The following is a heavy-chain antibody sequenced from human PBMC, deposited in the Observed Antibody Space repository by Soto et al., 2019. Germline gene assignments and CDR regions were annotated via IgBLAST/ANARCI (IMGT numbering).Heavy chain of an antibody. Sequence: GGSLRLSCAASGFTVSSNYMSWVRQAPGKGLEWVSVIYSGGSTYYADSVKGRFTISRHNSKNTLYLQMNSLRAEDTAVYYCARGASDIVVVPADYYYYMDVWGKGTTVTVSS. V-gene: IGHV3-53*04. CDR2: IYSGGST. J-gene: IGHJ6*03. CDR1: GFTVSSNY. CDR3: ARGASDIVVVPADYYYYMDV. D-gene: IGHD2-2*01.